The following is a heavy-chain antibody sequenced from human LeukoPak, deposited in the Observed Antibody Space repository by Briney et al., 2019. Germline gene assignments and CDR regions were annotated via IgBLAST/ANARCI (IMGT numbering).Heavy chain of an antibody. J-gene: IGHJ4*02. V-gene: IGHV3-30-3*01. D-gene: IGHD6-19*01. CDR1: GFTFSSYA. CDR3: ARDIVAVAGSVLDY. Sequence: GRSLRLSCAASGFTFSSYAMHWVRQAPGKGLEWVAVISYDGSNKYYADSVKGRLTISRDNSKNTLYLQMNSLRAEDTAVYYCARDIVAVAGSVLDYWGQGTLVTVSS. CDR2: ISYDGSNK.